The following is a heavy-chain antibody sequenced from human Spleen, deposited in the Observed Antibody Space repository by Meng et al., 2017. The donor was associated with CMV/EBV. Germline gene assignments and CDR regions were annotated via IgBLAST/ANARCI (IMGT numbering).Heavy chain of an antibody. Sequence: APVKVSCKASGYTFTTYYIHWARQAPGQRLEWMGWINPNSGGTNYAQKFEGRVTMTRDTSITTAYMELSRLRSDDTAIYYCARESGSYYYYGMDVWGQGTTVTVSS. V-gene: IGHV1-2*02. J-gene: IGHJ6*02. D-gene: IGHD3-10*01. CDR3: ARESGSYYYYGMDV. CDR2: INPNSGGT. CDR1: GYTFTTYY.